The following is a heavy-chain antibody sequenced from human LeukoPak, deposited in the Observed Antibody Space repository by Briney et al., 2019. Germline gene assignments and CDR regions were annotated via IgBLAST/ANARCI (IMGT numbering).Heavy chain of an antibody. CDR2: IKQDGSEK. CDR3: XXXXXXXXXXXXXSSDFNYYYYMDV. D-gene: IGHD6-13*01. Sequence: CXASGFTFSSYWMSWVRQAPGKGLEWVANIKQDGSEKYYVDSVKGRFTISRDNAKNSLYLQMNRLRGEDTAVYYXXXXXXXXXXXXXXSSDFNYYYYMDVWGKGTTVTVSS. V-gene: IGHV3-7*01. CDR1: GFTFSSYW. J-gene: IGHJ6*03.